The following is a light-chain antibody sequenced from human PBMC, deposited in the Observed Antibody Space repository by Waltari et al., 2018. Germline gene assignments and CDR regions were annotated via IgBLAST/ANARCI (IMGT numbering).Light chain of an antibody. CDR2: GTS. V-gene: IGKV1-16*02. CDR3: QQYATDPFT. J-gene: IGKJ2*01. Sequence: TGRATHGVRNYLALLQQKPGEAPRSLVYGTSSLRSGVPSKVSGSGSGTEFTLTISSLQPEDSATYYCQQYATDPFTFGQGTKLEVE. CDR1: HGVRNY.